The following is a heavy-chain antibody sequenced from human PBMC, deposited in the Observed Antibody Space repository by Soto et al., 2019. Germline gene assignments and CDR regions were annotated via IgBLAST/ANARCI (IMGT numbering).Heavy chain of an antibody. V-gene: IGHV4-4*02. J-gene: IGHJ6*02. D-gene: IGHD3-10*01. CDR1: GGSVSSSNW. CDR2: IYHSGST. CDR3: ARGRDGSGSLVWDPYYYYGMDV. Sequence: PSETLSLTCAVSGGSVSSSNWWSWVRQPPGKGLEWIGEIYHSGSTNYNPSLKSRVTISVDKSKNQFSLKLSFVTAADTAVYYCARGRDGSGSLVWDPYYYYGMDVWGQGTTVTVSS.